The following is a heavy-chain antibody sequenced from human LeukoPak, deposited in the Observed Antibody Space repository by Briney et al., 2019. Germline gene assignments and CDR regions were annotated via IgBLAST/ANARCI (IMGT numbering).Heavy chain of an antibody. CDR3: ARDQCSSTSCYSELGWFDP. V-gene: IGHV1-69*04. CDR1: GGTFSSYA. D-gene: IGHD2-2*01. J-gene: IGHJ5*02. CDR2: IIPILGIA. Sequence: GASVTVSCKASGGTFSSYAISWVRQAPGQGLEWMGRIIPILGIANYAQKFQGRVTITADKSTSTAYMELSSLRSEDTAVYYCARDQCSSTSCYSELGWFDPWGQGTLVTVSS.